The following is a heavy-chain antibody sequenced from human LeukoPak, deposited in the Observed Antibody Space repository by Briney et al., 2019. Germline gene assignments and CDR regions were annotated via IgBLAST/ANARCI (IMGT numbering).Heavy chain of an antibody. J-gene: IGHJ4*02. CDR3: ARSPIAAAGTAFDY. CDR2: ISSSSSTI. Sequence: GGSLRLSCAASGFTFSTYSMNWVRQAPGKGLEWVSYISSSSSTIYYADSVKGRFTISRDNAKNSLYLQMNSLRAEDTAVYYCARSPIAAAGTAFDYWGQGTLVTVSS. CDR1: GFTFSTYS. V-gene: IGHV3-48*01. D-gene: IGHD6-13*01.